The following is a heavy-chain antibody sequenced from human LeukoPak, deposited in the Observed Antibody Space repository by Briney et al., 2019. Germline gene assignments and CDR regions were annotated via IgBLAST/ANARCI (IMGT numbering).Heavy chain of an antibody. Sequence: GGSLRLSCAASGFTLRSYDMHWVRQVTGKGLEWVSAIGISDDTYYQGSVKGRFTISRENAKNSLYLQMNSLRAEDTAVYYCASPVAVVRGVIGYDDAFDIWGQGTMVTVSS. J-gene: IGHJ3*02. CDR2: IGISDDT. CDR3: ASPVAVVRGVIGYDDAFDI. CDR1: GFTLRSYD. D-gene: IGHD3-10*01. V-gene: IGHV3-13*01.